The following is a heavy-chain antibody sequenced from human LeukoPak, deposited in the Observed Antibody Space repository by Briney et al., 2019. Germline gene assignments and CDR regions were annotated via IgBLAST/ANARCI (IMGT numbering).Heavy chain of an antibody. CDR2: ISYDGSNK. J-gene: IGHJ4*02. CDR3: ARGRERATAMVSSFDY. V-gene: IGHV3-30-3*01. Sequence: GGSLRLSCAASGFTFSNAWMSWVRQAPGKGLECVAVISYDGSNKYYADSVKGRFTISRDNSKNTLYLQMNSLRAEDTAVYYCARGRERATAMVSSFDYWGQGTLVTVSS. CDR1: GFTFSNAW. D-gene: IGHD5-18*01.